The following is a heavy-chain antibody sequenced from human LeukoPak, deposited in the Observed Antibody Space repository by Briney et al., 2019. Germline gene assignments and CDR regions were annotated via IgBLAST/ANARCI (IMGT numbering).Heavy chain of an antibody. V-gene: IGHV4-39*07. CDR2: IYYSGST. CDR1: GGSISSSSYY. J-gene: IGHJ5*02. Sequence: SETLSLTCTVSGGSISSSSYYWGWIRQPPGKGLEWIGSIYYSGSTYYNPSLKSRVTISVDTSKNQFSLKLSSVTAADTAVYYCATGANWFDPGGQGTLVTVSS. CDR3: ATGANWFDP.